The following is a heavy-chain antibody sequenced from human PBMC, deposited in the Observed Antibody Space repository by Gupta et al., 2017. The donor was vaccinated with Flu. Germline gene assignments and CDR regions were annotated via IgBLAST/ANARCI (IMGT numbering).Heavy chain of an antibody. Sequence: KGLEWIGSIYYSGSTYYNPSLKSRVTISVDTSKNQFSLKLSSVTAADTAVYYCARPGQAARAKYYYYYGMDVWGQGTTVTVSS. V-gene: IGHV4-39*01. CDR2: IYYSGST. CDR3: ARPGQAARAKYYYYYGMDV. J-gene: IGHJ6*02. D-gene: IGHD6-6*01.